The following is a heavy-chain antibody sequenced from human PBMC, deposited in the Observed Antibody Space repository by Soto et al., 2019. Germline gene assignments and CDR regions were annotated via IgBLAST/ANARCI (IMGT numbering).Heavy chain of an antibody. CDR2: IYYSGST. CDR1: GGSISSGDYY. Sequence: PSETLSLTCTVSGGSISSGDYYWSWIRQPPGKGLEWIGYIYYSGSTYYNPSLKSRVTISVDTSKNQFSLKLSSVTAADTAVYYCARLSRFWGLDKNYYYGMDFWGQGSTVPVSS. D-gene: IGHD7-27*01. CDR3: ARLSRFWGLDKNYYYGMDF. J-gene: IGHJ6*01. V-gene: IGHV4-30-4*01.